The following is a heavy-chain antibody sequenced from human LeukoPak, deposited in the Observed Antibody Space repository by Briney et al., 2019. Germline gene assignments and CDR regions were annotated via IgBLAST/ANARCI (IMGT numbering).Heavy chain of an antibody. Sequence: GGSLRLSCAASGFTFSSYGMHSVRQAPGKGLEWVAVIRYDGSNKYYADSVKGRFTISRDNSKNTLYLQMNSLRAEDTAVYYCAKALPVLRVVPPDYWGQGTLVTVSS. CDR3: AKALPVLRVVPPDY. CDR2: IRYDGSNK. V-gene: IGHV3-30*02. CDR1: GFTFSSYG. J-gene: IGHJ4*02. D-gene: IGHD2-2*01.